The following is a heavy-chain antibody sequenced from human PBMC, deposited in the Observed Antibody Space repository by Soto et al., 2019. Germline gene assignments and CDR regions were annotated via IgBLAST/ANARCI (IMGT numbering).Heavy chain of an antibody. D-gene: IGHD3-3*01. Sequence: QVQLVQSAAEVKKPGASVKLSCKASGYTFTTFDIIWVRQAPGQGLEWMAWISAYNGNTSDAQNFQGRVTMTTDASTKTAYMELRSLRSYDTAVYYCARVRTRDLWSAPSQFYFYGLDVWGQGTTVTVS. CDR3: ARVRTRDLWSAPSQFYFYGLDV. J-gene: IGHJ6*02. CDR1: GYTFTTFD. CDR2: ISAYNGNT. V-gene: IGHV1-18*01.